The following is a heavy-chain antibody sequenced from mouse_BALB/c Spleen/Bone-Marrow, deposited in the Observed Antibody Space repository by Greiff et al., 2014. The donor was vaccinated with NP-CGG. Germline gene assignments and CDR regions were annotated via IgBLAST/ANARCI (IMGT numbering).Heavy chain of an antibody. V-gene: IGHV1-69*02. CDR1: GYTFTSYW. CDR2: IYPSDSNT. J-gene: IGHJ2*01. Sequence: QVQLKESGAELGGPGASVELSCKGSGYTFTSYWVKWGEQRPGQGLEWIGNIYPSDSNTNYNQKFKDKATLTVDKSSSTAYMQLSSPTSGDSAVYYCTRSGGYYFDYWGQGTTITVSS. CDR3: TRSGGYYFDY.